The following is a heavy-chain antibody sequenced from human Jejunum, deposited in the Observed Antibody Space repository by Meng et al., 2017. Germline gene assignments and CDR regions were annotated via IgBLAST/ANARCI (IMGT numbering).Heavy chain of an antibody. V-gene: IGHV3-73*01. Sequence: GGSLRLSCVASGFTSSGSDIHWVRQASGKGLGWVGRITTKTNNNETAYAASMKGRLTITRDDSENTTYMQMNSLKTEDTTVYYCTIYTTGHSWGQGTMVTVSS. CDR3: TIYTTGHS. D-gene: IGHD1-1*01. CDR2: ITTKTNNNET. CDR1: GFTSSGSD. J-gene: IGHJ3*02.